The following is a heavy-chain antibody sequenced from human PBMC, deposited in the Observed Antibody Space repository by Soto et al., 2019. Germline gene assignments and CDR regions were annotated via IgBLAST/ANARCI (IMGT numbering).Heavy chain of an antibody. V-gene: IGHV3-21*01. CDR1: GFTFSNYW. D-gene: IGHD3-22*01. CDR2: ISGSGGST. Sequence: GGSLRLSCAASGFTFSNYWVHWVRQAPGKGLEWVSAISGSGGSTYYADSVKGRFTISRDNAKNSLYLQMNSLRAEDTAVYYCARDLGSSGYYYLDYRGQGTLVTVSS. J-gene: IGHJ4*02. CDR3: ARDLGSSGYYYLDY.